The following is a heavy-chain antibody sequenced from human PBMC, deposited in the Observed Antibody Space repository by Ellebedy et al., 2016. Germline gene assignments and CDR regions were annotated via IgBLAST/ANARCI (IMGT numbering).Heavy chain of an antibody. CDR1: GFTFSDYY. J-gene: IGHJ4*02. V-gene: IGHV3-11*01. CDR2: ISSSGSTI. Sequence: GGSLRLSCAASGFTFSDYYMSWIRQAPRKGLEWVSYISSSGSTIYYADSVKGRFTISRDNAKNSLYLQMNSLRAEDTAVYYCARVLIGYSYGNTFDYWGQGTLVTVSS. CDR3: ARVLIGYSYGNTFDY. D-gene: IGHD5-18*01.